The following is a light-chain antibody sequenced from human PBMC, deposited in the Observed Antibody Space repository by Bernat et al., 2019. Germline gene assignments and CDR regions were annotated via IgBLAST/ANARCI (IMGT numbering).Light chain of an antibody. CDR2: GAS. CDR3: QHYSLSPT. Sequence: EIVMTQSPATLSVSPGERATLSCRASQSVSSNLAWYQQKPGQAPRLLIYGASTRATGIPARFSGSGSGTEFTLTISSLQSEDFAVYYCQHYSLSPTFGQGTKVELK. V-gene: IGKV3-15*01. J-gene: IGKJ1*01. CDR1: QSVSSN.